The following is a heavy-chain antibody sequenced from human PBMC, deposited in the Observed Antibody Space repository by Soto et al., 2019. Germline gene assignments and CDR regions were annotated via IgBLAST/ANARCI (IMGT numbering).Heavy chain of an antibody. Sequence: SETLSLTCTVSGGSISSSSYYWGWIRQPPGKGLEWIGGIYYRWSTTYNPSLTSRVTTSVETSKNQFSLKLSSVTAAETAVYYGAGQSVVRGSYFDTGHYYYGMDVWGQGTTVTVSS. J-gene: IGHJ6*02. D-gene: IGHD1-26*01. V-gene: IGHV4-39*01. CDR2: IYYRWST. CDR3: AGQSVVRGSYFDTGHYYYGMDV. CDR1: GGSISSSSYY.